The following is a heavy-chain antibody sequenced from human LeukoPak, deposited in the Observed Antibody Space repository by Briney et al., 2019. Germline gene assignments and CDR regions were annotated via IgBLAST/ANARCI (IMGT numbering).Heavy chain of an antibody. CDR1: GYSISSGYY. D-gene: IGHD1-14*01. CDR3: ASRKSYLFDY. CDR2: IYHSGST. J-gene: IGHJ4*02. V-gene: IGHV4-38-2*02. Sequence: SETLSLTCTVSGYSISSGYYWGWIRQPPGKGLEWIGSIYHSGSTYYNPSLKSRVTISVDTSKNQFSLKLSSVTAADTAVYYCASRKSYLFDYWGQGILVTVSS.